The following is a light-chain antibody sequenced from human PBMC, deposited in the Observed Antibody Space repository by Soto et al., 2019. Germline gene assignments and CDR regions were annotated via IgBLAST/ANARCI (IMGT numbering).Light chain of an antibody. CDR3: QKLDTYPLT. J-gene: IGKJ5*01. Sequence: DIQMTQSPSSLSASVGDRVTITCRASQSISNYLAWYQQKKGKAPKXXIYATSTLQSGVPSRFSGSGYGTEFNLTISSLQPEDFASYYCQKLDTYPLTFGQGTRLEIK. V-gene: IGKV1-9*01. CDR2: ATS. CDR1: QSISNY.